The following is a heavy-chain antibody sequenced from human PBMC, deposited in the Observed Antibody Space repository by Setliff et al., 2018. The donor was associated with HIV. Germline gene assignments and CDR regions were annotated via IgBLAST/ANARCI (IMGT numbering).Heavy chain of an antibody. V-gene: IGHV3-53*05. Sequence: GGSLRLSCVASAFTVSGKWMGWVRQAPGKGLEWVSVINTDDTTYYGDSVKGRFSISRDNSKNTLNLQMNSLSAEDTALYYCSTSSRGWGPDGFDIWGQGAMVTVSS. CDR1: AFTVSGKW. D-gene: IGHD2-2*01. CDR2: INTDDTT. J-gene: IGHJ3*02. CDR3: STSSRGWGPDGFDI.